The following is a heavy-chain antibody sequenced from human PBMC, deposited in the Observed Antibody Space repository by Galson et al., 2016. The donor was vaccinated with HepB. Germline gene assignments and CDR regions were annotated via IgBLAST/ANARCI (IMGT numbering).Heavy chain of an antibody. CDR2: IYWDDDE. J-gene: IGHJ4*02. CDR1: GFSLSTSGVG. V-gene: IGHV2-5*02. Sequence: PALVKPTQTLTLTCTFSGFSLSTSGVGVGWIRQPPGKALEWLALIYWDDDERYSPSLKSRLTITKDTSKSQVVLTMTNVDPVDTATYYCARRVDIVPQYYDFDSWGQGALVTVSS. CDR3: ARRVDIVPQYYDFDS. D-gene: IGHD5-12*01.